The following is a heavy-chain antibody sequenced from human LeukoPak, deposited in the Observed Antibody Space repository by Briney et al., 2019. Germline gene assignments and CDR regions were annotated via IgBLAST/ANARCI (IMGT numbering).Heavy chain of an antibody. CDR3: ARGDLNCKPVRYAMDV. Sequence: GGSLRLSCAVSGFTFRSYGMHRVRQAPGKGLEWVAGICFDGSNKNYGDSVKDRFTISRDNSKNTLFLEMNSLRGEDTAVYYCARGDLNCKPVRYAMDVWGQGTTVTVSS. D-gene: IGHD2/OR15-2a*01. J-gene: IGHJ6*02. CDR2: ICFDGSNK. V-gene: IGHV3-33*01. CDR1: GFTFRSYG.